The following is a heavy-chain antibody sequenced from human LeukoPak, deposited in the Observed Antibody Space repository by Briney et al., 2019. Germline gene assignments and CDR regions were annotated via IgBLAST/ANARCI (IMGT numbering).Heavy chain of an antibody. D-gene: IGHD3-22*01. CDR1: GGSISSYY. CDR3: ARGSYYYYYDSSGYEGTGFDY. J-gene: IGHJ4*02. Sequence: PSETLSLTCTVSGGSISSYYRSWIRQPAGKGLEWIGRVHSSGSTNYNPSLKSRVTMSVDTSKNQFSLKLRFVTAADTAVYYCARGSYYYYYDSSGYEGTGFDYWGQGTLVTVSS. CDR2: VHSSGST. V-gene: IGHV4-4*07.